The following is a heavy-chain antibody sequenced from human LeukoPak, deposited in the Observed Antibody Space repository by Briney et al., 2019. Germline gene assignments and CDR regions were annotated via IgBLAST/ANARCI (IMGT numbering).Heavy chain of an antibody. CDR2: INPSGGST. CDR3: AREDCSSTSCYNWFDP. J-gene: IGHJ5*02. V-gene: IGHV1-46*01. CDR1: GYTFTSYY. Sequence: ASVKVSCKASGYTFTSYYMHWVRQAPGQGLEWMGIINPSGGSTSYAQKFQGRVTMTRDTSTSTVYMELSSLRSEDTAAYYCAREDCSSTSCYNWFDPWGQGTLVTVSS. D-gene: IGHD2-2*01.